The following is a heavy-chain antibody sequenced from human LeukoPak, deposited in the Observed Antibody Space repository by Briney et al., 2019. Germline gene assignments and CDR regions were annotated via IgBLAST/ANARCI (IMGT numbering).Heavy chain of an antibody. CDR3: ARDFNYDYVWGSYRPYPAFDI. D-gene: IGHD3-16*02. Sequence: ASVKVSCKASGYTFTSYGISWVRQAPGQGLEWMGWISAYNGNTNYAQKLQGRVTMTTDTSTSTAYMELRSLRSDDTAVYYCARDFNYDYVWGSYRPYPAFDIWGQGTMVTVSS. CDR2: ISAYNGNT. J-gene: IGHJ3*02. V-gene: IGHV1-18*01. CDR1: GYTFTSYG.